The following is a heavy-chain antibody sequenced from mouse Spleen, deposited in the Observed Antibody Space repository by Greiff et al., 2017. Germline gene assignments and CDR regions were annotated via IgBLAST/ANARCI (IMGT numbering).Heavy chain of an antibody. D-gene: IGHD1-1*01. Sequence: LQESGPELVKPGASVKISCQASGYAFSSSWLNWVKQRPGTGLEWIGRIYPGDGDTHSNGKFKGKATLTADKSSSTAYMQLSSLTSEDSAVYFCARRNYGSSSYYAMDYWGQGTSVTVSS. V-gene: IGHV1-82*01. CDR2: IYPGDGDT. CDR1: GYAFSSSW. J-gene: IGHJ4*01. CDR3: ARRNYGSSSYYAMDY.